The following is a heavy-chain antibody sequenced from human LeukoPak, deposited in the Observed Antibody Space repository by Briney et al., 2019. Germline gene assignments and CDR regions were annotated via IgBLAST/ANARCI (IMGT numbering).Heavy chain of an antibody. V-gene: IGHV3-7*01. CDR2: IKQDGSEK. Sequence: GSLRLSCAASGFTFSSYWMSWVRQAPGKGLEWVANIKQDGSEKYYVDSVKGRFTISRDNAKNSLYLQMNSLRAEDTAVYYCARDQGYYDSSGSNSYYFDYWGQGTLVTVSS. CDR1: GFTFSSYW. D-gene: IGHD3-22*01. J-gene: IGHJ4*02. CDR3: ARDQGYYDSSGSNSYYFDY.